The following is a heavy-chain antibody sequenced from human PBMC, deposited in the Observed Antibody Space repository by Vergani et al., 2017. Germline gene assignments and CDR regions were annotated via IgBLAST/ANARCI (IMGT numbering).Heavy chain of an antibody. Sequence: QVQLVESGGGVVQPGRSLRLSCAASGFTFSSYAMHWARQAPGKGLEWVAVISYDGSNKYYADSVKGRFTISRDNSKNTLYLQMNSLRAEDTAVYYCARLYSPSGSYYRGWFDHWGQGTLVTVSS. D-gene: IGHD3-10*01. CDR1: GFTFSSYA. CDR2: ISYDGSNK. V-gene: IGHV3-30-3*01. CDR3: ARLYSPSGSYYRGWFDH. J-gene: IGHJ5*02.